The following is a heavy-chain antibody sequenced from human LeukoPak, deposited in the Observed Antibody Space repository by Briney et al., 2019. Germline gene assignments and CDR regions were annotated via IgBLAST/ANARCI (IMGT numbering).Heavy chain of an antibody. V-gene: IGHV4-61*01. Sequence: SQTLSLTCTVSGGSISSGSYYWSWIRQPPGTGLEWIGYIYYSGSTNYNPSLKSRVIISVDTSKNQFSLKLSSVTAADTAVYYCARLPKKGFGATTVITSPYMDVWGKGTTVTVSS. CDR2: IYYSGST. CDR3: ARLPKKGFGATTVITSPYMDV. D-gene: IGHD4-23*01. CDR1: GGSISSGSYY. J-gene: IGHJ6*03.